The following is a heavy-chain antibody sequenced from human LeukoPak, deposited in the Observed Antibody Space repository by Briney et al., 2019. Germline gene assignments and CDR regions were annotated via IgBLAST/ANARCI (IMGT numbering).Heavy chain of an antibody. Sequence: PGESLRLSCAASGFTFSTYGMHWVRQAPGKGREWVALITYDGYYKYYSDSVKGRFTISSDTSKNTLSLQMNSLRAEDAAVYYCARDLSPVVRASPMGYWGQGTLVTVSS. CDR2: ITYDGYYK. J-gene: IGHJ4*02. D-gene: IGHD3-10*01. CDR1: GFTFSTYG. CDR3: ARDLSPVVRASPMGY. V-gene: IGHV3-30*03.